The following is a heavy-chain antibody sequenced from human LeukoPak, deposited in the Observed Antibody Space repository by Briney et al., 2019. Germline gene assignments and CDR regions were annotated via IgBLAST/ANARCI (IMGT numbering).Heavy chain of an antibody. CDR1: GGSISSTNW. CDR2: VHLDGRT. Sequence: SETLSLICGVSGGSISSTNWWTWVRQPPGKGLEWIGEVHLDGRTNYNPSLESRLTMSVDLSENHISLKLTSVTAADTAVYYCAREGGLYRPLDYSGQGTLVTVSS. J-gene: IGHJ4*02. CDR3: AREGGLYRPLDY. V-gene: IGHV4-4*02.